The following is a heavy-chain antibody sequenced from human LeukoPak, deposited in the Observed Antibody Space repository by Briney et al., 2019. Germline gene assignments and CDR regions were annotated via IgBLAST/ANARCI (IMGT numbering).Heavy chain of an antibody. Sequence: GASLQISCKGSGSSFTSYWIGWVRQLPGKGLEWMGIIYPGDSDTKYSPSFQGQVTISADKSISTAYLQWSSLKASDTAMYYCARVVAGTPEYFQHWGQGTLVTVSS. V-gene: IGHV5-51*01. J-gene: IGHJ1*01. CDR2: IYPGDSDT. CDR1: GSSFTSYW. CDR3: ARVVAGTPEYFQH. D-gene: IGHD6-19*01.